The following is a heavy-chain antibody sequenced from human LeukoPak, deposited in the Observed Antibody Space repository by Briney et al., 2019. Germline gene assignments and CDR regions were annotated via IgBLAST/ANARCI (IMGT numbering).Heavy chain of an antibody. V-gene: IGHV1-69*02. Sequence: ASVKVSCKASGGTFSSYPISWVRQAPGQGLEWMGRMIPILGVANFAQKFQGRVTITADKSTSTSYMELSSLRSEDTAVYYCATTRSSTSGDAFDIWGQGTMVTVSS. CDR1: GGTFSSYP. D-gene: IGHD2-2*01. CDR2: MIPILGVA. J-gene: IGHJ3*02. CDR3: ATTRSSTSGDAFDI.